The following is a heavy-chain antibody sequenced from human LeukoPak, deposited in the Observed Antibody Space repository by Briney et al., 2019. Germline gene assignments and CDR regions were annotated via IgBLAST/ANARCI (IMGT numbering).Heavy chain of an antibody. CDR3: ARGLRYYDILTGYYTYYFDY. D-gene: IGHD3-9*01. CDR1: GGSISSSSYY. CDR2: IYYSGST. J-gene: IGHJ4*02. Sequence: SETLSLTCTVSGGSISSSSYYWGWIRQPPGEGLEWIGSIYYSGSTYYNPSLKSRVTISVDTSKNQFSLKLSSVTAADTAVYYCARGLRYYDILTGYYTYYFDYWGQGTLVTVSS. V-gene: IGHV4-39*01.